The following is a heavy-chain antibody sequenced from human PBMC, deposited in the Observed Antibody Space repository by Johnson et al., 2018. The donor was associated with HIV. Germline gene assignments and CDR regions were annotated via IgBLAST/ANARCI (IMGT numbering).Heavy chain of an antibody. V-gene: IGHV3-33*06. D-gene: IGHD4-23*01. CDR1: GFTLSSYA. J-gene: IGHJ3*02. CDR3: AKSTGKDHGGNSGAFHI. Sequence: QVQVVESGGGVVQPGRSLRLSCAASGFTLSSYAMHWVRQATGKGLEWVAVIWYDGSNEHYADSVKGRFTISRDNSKNTLYLQMSSLRAEHTAGYYCAKSTGKDHGGNSGAFHIWGQGTMVTVSS. CDR2: IWYDGSNE.